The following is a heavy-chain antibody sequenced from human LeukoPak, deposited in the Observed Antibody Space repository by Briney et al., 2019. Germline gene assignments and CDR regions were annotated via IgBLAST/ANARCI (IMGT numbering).Heavy chain of an antibody. V-gene: IGHV4-38-2*01. CDR3: ARGWGPYYENSVADY. D-gene: IGHD3-22*01. CDR2: IYHSGST. J-gene: IGHJ4*02. Sequence: SETLSLTCAVSGYSISSGSYRGWIRQPPGKGLEWIGSIYHSGSTDYNPSLKSRVTLSVETSKNQLSLNLSSVTAADTAVYYCARGWGPYYENSVADYWGQGTLVTVSS. CDR1: GYSISSGSY.